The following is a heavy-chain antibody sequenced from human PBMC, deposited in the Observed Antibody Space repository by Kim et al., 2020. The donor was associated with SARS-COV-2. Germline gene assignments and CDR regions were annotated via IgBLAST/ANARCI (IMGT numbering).Heavy chain of an antibody. Sequence: SETLSLTCAVYGGSFSGYYWSWIRQPPGKGLEWIGEINHSGSTNYNPSLKSRVTISVDTSKNQFPLRLSPVTAADTAVYYCARKPLTPLAAAGIRRGAPTESYCDNCGEGTMLTVS. D-gene: IGHD6-13*01. CDR3: ARKPLTPLAAAGIRRGAPTESYCDN. J-gene: IGHJ4*02. CDR2: INHSGST. CDR1: GGSFSGYY. V-gene: IGHV4-34*01.